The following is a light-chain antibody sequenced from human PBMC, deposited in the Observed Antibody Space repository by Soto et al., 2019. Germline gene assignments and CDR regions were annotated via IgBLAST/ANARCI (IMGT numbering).Light chain of an antibody. Sequence: DIQMTQSPSSLSASVGDRVTITCRASQSISIYLNWYQQKPGKAPKLLIYAASSLQSGVPSGFSGSGSGTDFTVTISSLPPEDFAIYYWQQSYSISYTFGQGTKLEIK. J-gene: IGKJ2*01. CDR2: AAS. CDR3: QQSYSISYT. V-gene: IGKV1-39*01. CDR1: QSISIY.